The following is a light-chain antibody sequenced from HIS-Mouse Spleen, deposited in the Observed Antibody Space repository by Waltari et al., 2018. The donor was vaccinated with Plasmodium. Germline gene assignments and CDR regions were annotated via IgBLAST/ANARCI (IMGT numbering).Light chain of an antibody. Sequence: EIVLTQSPATLSLSPGERATLSGSASQSVSSYLAWYQQKPGQAPRLLIYDASNRATGIPARFSGSGSGTDFTLTISSLEPEDFAVYYCQQRSNWPRVLTFGGGTKVEIK. V-gene: IGKV3-11*01. CDR1: QSVSSY. J-gene: IGKJ4*01. CDR2: DAS. CDR3: QQRSNWPRVLT.